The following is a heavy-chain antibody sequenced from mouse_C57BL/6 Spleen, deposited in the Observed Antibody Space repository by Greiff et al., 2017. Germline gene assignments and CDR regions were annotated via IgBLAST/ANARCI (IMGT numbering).Heavy chain of an antibody. J-gene: IGHJ2*01. Sequence: EVHLVESGGGLVKPGGSLKLSCAASGFTFSSYTMSWVRQTPEKRLEWVATISGGGGNTYYPDSVKGRFTISRDNAKNTLYLQMSSLMSEDTALYYCARHGSTLYDCYYSFDYWGQGTTLTVSS. CDR3: ARHGSTLYDCYYSFDY. CDR1: GFTFSSYT. V-gene: IGHV5-9*01. CDR2: ISGGGGNT. D-gene: IGHD2-3*01.